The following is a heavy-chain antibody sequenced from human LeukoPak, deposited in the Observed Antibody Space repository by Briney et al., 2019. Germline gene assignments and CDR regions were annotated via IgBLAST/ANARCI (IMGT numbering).Heavy chain of an antibody. Sequence: SETLSLTCTVSGDSFRSSGYYWGWIRQPPGKGLEWIGTIHNSGNTYYNPSLKSRVAIFGDTSKNQFSLNLSSVTAADTAMYYCARHRAEMATITDDAFDIWGQGTTVTVSS. V-gene: IGHV4-39*01. CDR1: GDSFRSSGYY. D-gene: IGHD5-24*01. CDR2: IHNSGNT. CDR3: ARHRAEMATITDDAFDI. J-gene: IGHJ3*02.